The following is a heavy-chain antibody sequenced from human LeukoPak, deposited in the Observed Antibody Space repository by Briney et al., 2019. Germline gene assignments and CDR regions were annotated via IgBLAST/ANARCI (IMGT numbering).Heavy chain of an antibody. CDR2: IWYDGSNK. V-gene: IGHV3-33*01. D-gene: IGHD3-3*01. Sequence: GGSLRLSCAASGFTFSSYGMPWVRQAPGKGLEWVAVIWYDGSNKYYADSVKGRFTISRDNSKNTLYLQMNSLRAEDTAVYYCAREPKVPYYDFWSGHNYYGMDVWGQGTTVTVSS. J-gene: IGHJ6*02. CDR3: AREPKVPYYDFWSGHNYYGMDV. CDR1: GFTFSSYG.